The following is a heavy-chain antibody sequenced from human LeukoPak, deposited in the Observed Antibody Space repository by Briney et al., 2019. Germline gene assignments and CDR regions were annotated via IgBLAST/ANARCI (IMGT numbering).Heavy chain of an antibody. CDR2: IKQDGSEK. CDR1: GFTFSSYW. CDR3: ARRFSGWYSVNRFDP. J-gene: IGHJ5*02. D-gene: IGHD6-19*01. Sequence: PGGSLRLSCAASGFTFSSYWMSWVRQAPGKWLEWVANIKQDGSEKYYVDSVKGRFTISRDNAKNSLYLQMNSLRAEDTAVYYCARRFSGWYSVNRFDPWGQGTLVTVSS. V-gene: IGHV3-7*01.